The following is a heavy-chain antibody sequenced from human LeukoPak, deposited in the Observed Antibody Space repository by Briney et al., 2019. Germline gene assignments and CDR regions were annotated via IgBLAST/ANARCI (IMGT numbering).Heavy chain of an antibody. J-gene: IGHJ2*01. V-gene: IGHV4-59*01. Sequence: SETLSLTCTVSGGSISSYYWSWIRRPPGKGLEWIGYIYYSGSTNYNPSLKSRVTISVDTSKNQFSLKLSSVTAADTAVYYCARDKTLYYYDSTGVWYFDLWGRGTLVTVSS. CDR3: ARDKTLYYYDSTGVWYFDL. CDR2: IYYSGST. D-gene: IGHD3-22*01. CDR1: GGSISSYY.